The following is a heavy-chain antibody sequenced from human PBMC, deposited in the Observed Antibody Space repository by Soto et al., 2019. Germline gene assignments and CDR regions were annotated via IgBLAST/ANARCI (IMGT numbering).Heavy chain of an antibody. J-gene: IGHJ5*02. V-gene: IGHV4-4*02. Sequence: QVQLQESGPGLVKPSGTLSLTCAVSGGSISSSNWWSWVRQPPGKGLEWIGEIYHSGSTNYNPSLKSRVTISVDKSNNQFSLKLSSVTAADTAVYYCARDAAATMVRGVTNNWFDPWGQGTLVTVSS. D-gene: IGHD3-10*01. CDR3: ARDAAATMVRGVTNNWFDP. CDR2: IYHSGST. CDR1: GGSISSSNW.